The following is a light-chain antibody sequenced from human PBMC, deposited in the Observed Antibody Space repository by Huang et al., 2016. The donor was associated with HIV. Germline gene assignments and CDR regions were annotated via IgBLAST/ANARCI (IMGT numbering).Light chain of an antibody. CDR2: GAS. V-gene: IGKV3-20*01. Sequence: EIVLTQSPGTLSLSPGESATLSSRASQSVTINYLSGYQQKPGQSPRLRIYGASSRATGIPDRFSGSGSRTDFTLTISRLEPEDFAVYYCQQYDESPFNFGPGTKVDIK. CDR3: QQYDESPFN. J-gene: IGKJ3*01. CDR1: QSVTINY.